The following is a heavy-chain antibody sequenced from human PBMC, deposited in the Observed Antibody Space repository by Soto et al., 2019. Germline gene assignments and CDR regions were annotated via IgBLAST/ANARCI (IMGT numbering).Heavy chain of an antibody. Sequence: QVQLVESGGGVVQPGRSLRLSCAASGFRFSSYAMHWVRQPPGKGLEWVAVISYDVSNKYDTDSVKGPITIARYNSKNTLCLQMNSLRAEDTAIYSGARAKGIGITIVPAAPPDYWGQGTLVTVSS. CDR3: ARAKGIGITIVPAAPPDY. J-gene: IGHJ4*02. CDR2: ISYDVSNK. V-gene: IGHV3-30-3*01. CDR1: GFRFSSYA. D-gene: IGHD2-2*01.